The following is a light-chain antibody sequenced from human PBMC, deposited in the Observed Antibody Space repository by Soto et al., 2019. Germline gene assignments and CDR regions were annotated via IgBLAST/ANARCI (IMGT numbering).Light chain of an antibody. J-gene: IGKJ1*01. Sequence: EVVLTQSPGTLSLSPGERVTLSCRASQSVASSYLAWYQQKPGRAPRLLFDSASSRATGIPDRFSGSGSGTDFTLTISRLEPEDFAVYYCHHFGSLPETFGQGPNVE. V-gene: IGKV3-20*01. CDR3: HHFGSLPET. CDR1: QSVASSY. CDR2: SAS.